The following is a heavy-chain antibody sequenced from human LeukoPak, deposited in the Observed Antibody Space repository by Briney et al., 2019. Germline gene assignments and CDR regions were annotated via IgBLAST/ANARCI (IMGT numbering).Heavy chain of an antibody. J-gene: IGHJ4*02. CDR3: ARSGCSSTSCHRWYYFDY. D-gene: IGHD2-2*01. V-gene: IGHV4-34*01. Sequence: PSETLSLTCAVYGGSFSGYYWSCIRQPPGKGLEWIGEINHSGSTNYNPSLKSRVTISVDTSKNQFSLKLSSVTAADTAVYYCARSGCSSTSCHRWYYFDYWGQGTLVTVSS. CDR1: GGSFSGYY. CDR2: INHSGST.